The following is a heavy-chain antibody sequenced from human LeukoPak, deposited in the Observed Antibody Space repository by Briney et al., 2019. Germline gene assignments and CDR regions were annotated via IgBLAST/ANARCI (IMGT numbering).Heavy chain of an antibody. CDR1: GFTVSNNY. D-gene: IGHD6-19*01. J-gene: IGHJ4*02. V-gene: IGHV3-66*01. CDR3: YSSLDY. Sequence: PGGSLRLSCAASGFTVSNNYMSWVRQAPGKGLEWVSLIYSGGSTYYADSVKGRFTISRDNSKNTLYLQMNSLRAEDTADCASYSSLDYWGQGTLVTVSS. CDR2: IYSGGST.